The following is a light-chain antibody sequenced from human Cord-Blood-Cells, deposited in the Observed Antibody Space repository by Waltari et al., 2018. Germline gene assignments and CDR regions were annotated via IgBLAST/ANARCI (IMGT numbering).Light chain of an antibody. CDR3: SSYTSSSTWV. V-gene: IGLV2-14*01. Sequence: QSALTQPASVSGSPGQSITISCTGTSSDVGGYNYVSWYQQHPGKAPKLMIYGVSKRPSGVSNRVSGSKSGHTASLTISGLQAEDEADYYCSSYTSSSTWVFGGGTKLTVL. J-gene: IGLJ3*02. CDR1: SSDVGGYNY. CDR2: GVS.